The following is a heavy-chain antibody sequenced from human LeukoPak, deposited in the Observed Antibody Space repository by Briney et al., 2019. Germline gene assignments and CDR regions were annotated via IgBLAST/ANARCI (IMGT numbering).Heavy chain of an antibody. CDR2: ISGSGGST. D-gene: IGHD3-10*01. Sequence: GGSLRLSCAASGFPFSSYAMSWVRQAPGKGLEWVSAISGSGGSTYSADSVKGRFTIPRDNSKNTLYLQMNSLRAEDTAVYYCAKSFYGSGQGVYWGQGTLVTVSS. V-gene: IGHV3-23*01. CDR3: AKSFYGSGQGVY. CDR1: GFPFSSYA. J-gene: IGHJ4*02.